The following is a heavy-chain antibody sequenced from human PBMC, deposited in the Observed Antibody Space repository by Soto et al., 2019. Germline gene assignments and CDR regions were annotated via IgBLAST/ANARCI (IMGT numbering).Heavy chain of an antibody. CDR3: AKDHAASSPLLGGMGV. CDR1: GITFSSYV. Sequence: PGSCLTRFCAPYGITFSSYVIHWVRQAPGKGLEWVAVISYDGSNKYYADSVKGRFTISRDNSKNTLYLQMNSLRAEDTAVYYCAKDHAASSPLLGGMGV. CDR2: ISYDGSNK. D-gene: IGHD6-13*01. V-gene: IGHV3-30*18. J-gene: IGHJ6*01.